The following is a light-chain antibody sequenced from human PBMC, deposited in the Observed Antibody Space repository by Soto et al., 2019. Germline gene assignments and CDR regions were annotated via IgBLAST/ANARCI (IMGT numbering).Light chain of an antibody. CDR1: QNINIH. Sequence: DIPMTQSPSSLSASVRDRVTITCRASQNINIHLNWYQQKPGKAPKLLIYGAYSLKGGVPSRFSGSGSGTNFTPTISDLQREDFATYYWQQSHSSPLLSFGGGTKVEIK. J-gene: IGKJ4*01. CDR3: QQSHSSPLLS. CDR2: GAY. V-gene: IGKV1-39*01.